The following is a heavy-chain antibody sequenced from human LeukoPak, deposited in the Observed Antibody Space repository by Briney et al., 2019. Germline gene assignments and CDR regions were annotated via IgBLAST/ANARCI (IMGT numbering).Heavy chain of an antibody. CDR1: GFTFDDYA. CDR2: ISWNSGSI. CDR3: AKGLPGYDSGLDY. D-gene: IGHD5-12*01. Sequence: QPGRSLRLSCAASGFTFDDYAMHWVRQAPGKGLEWVSGISWNSGSIGYADSVKGRFTISRDNAKNSLYLQMNSLRAEDTALYYCAKGLPGYDSGLDYWGQGTLVTVSS. V-gene: IGHV3-9*01. J-gene: IGHJ4*02.